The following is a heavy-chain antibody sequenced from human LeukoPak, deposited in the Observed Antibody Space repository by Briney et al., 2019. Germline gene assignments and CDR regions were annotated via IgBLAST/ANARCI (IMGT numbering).Heavy chain of an antibody. J-gene: IGHJ2*01. Sequence: GGSLRLSCAASGFTFYRHWMSWVRQAPGKGLEWVATINRDGSDKYYVDSVRGRFIISRDNAKTSLYLQMNSLRGEDTAVYYCAGGQGWHFDLWGRGTLITVSS. D-gene: IGHD2-15*01. V-gene: IGHV3-7*01. CDR1: GFTFYRHW. CDR2: INRDGSDK. CDR3: AGGQGWHFDL.